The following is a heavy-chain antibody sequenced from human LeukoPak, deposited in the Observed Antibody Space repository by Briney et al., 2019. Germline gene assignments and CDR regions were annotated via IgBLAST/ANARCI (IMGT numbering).Heavy chain of an antibody. Sequence: GGSLRLTCTASGFTFSSYSMSWVRQPPGKGLEWVSSISGSGGSTYYADSVKGRFTISRDNSKNTLYLQMNSLRAEDTAVYYCAKEDDYGDVRWFDPWGQGTLVTVSS. V-gene: IGHV3-23*01. D-gene: IGHD4-17*01. CDR1: GFTFSSYS. CDR3: AKEDDYGDVRWFDP. CDR2: ISGSGGST. J-gene: IGHJ5*02.